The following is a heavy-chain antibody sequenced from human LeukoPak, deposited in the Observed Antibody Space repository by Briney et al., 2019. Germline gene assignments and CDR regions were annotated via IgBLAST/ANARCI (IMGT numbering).Heavy chain of an antibody. J-gene: IGHJ4*02. CDR1: GYTFTSYG. CDR3: ARHYDFWSGYQDY. D-gene: IGHD3-3*01. Sequence: ASVKVSCKASGYTFTSYGISWVRQAPGQGLEWMGWISAYNGNTNYAQKLQGRVTMTTDTSTSTVYMELRGLRSDDTAVYYCARHYDFWSGYQDYWGQGTLVTVSS. V-gene: IGHV1-18*01. CDR2: ISAYNGNT.